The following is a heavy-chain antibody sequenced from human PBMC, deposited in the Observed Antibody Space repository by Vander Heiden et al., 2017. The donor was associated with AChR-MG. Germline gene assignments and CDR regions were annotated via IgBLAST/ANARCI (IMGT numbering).Heavy chain of an antibody. CDR1: GFTFTNDY. D-gene: IGHD3-16*01. V-gene: IGHV3-11*01. CDR2: VSSGGETI. Sequence: VQLVESGGGLVKPGGSLRLSCATSGFTFTNDYLSWVRQAPGQGLELIADVSSGGETINYADSVRGRLTVSKDTATKSFFLEMSSLTVDDTAVYYCVKGVAMDNWGQGTQVTVSS. CDR3: VKGVAMDN. J-gene: IGHJ4*02.